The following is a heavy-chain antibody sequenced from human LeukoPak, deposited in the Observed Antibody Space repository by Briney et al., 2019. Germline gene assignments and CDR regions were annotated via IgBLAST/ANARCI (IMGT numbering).Heavy chain of an antibody. J-gene: IGHJ4*02. V-gene: IGHV3-11*04. CDR2: ISSSGSTI. CDR1: GFTVSSNY. Sequence: GGSLRLSCVVSGFTVSSNYMSWIRQAPGKGLEWVSYISSSGSTIYYADSVKGRFTISRDNAKNSLYLQMNSLRAEDTAVYRKDYFDYWGQGTLVTVSS. CDR3: DYFDY.